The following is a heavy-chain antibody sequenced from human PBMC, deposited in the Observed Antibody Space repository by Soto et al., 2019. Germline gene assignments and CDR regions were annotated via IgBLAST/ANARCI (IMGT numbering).Heavy chain of an antibody. J-gene: IGHJ4*02. CDR1: GDTFNFYS. CDR3: ATSYGSGYRAFDY. Sequence: QVQLVQSGAEVKRPGSSVKVSCKASGDTFNFYSINWVRQAPGLGLEWLGRVNPILSLSNYAQRFQGRVTLTAGKSTSTAYMILNSLRSEDTANYYCATSYGSGYRAFDYWGQGALVTVSS. V-gene: IGHV1-69*02. CDR2: VNPILSLS. D-gene: IGHD3-10*01.